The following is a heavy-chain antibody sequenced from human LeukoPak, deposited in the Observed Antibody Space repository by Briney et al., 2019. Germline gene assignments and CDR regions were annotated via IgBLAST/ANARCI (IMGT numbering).Heavy chain of an antibody. V-gene: IGHV3-53*01. Sequence: HPGGSLRLSCAASGFTVSSNYMSWVRQAPGKGLEWVSFIYSGGSTYYADCVKGRFTISRDNSKNTLYVQMNSLRAEDTAVYYCARATRVPAAPSYYFDYWGQGTLVTVSS. CDR1: GFTVSSNY. J-gene: IGHJ4*02. D-gene: IGHD2-2*01. CDR2: IYSGGST. CDR3: ARATRVPAAPSYYFDY.